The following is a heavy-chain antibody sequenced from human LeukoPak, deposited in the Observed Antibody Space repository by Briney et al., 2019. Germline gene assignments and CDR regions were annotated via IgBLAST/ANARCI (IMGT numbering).Heavy chain of an antibody. J-gene: IGHJ4*02. Sequence: ASVKVSCKVSGYTLTELSMHWVRQAPGKGLEWMGGFDPEDGETIYAQKFQGRVTVTEDTSTDTAYMELSSLRSEDTAVYYCATGDTAMVTPSFDYWGQGTLVTVSS. CDR2: FDPEDGET. D-gene: IGHD5-18*01. CDR1: GYTLTELS. CDR3: ATGDTAMVTPSFDY. V-gene: IGHV1-24*01.